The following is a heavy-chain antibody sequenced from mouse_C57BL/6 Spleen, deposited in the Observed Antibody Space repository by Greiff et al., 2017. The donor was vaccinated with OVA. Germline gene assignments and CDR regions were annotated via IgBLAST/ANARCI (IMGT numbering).Heavy chain of an antibody. CDR2: ISYDGSN. CDR3: ARGRDLGFFDY. V-gene: IGHV3-6*01. J-gene: IGHJ2*01. Sequence: ESGPGLVKPSQSLSLTCSVTGYSITSGYYWNWIRQFPGNKLEWMGYISYDGSNNYNPSLKNRISITRDTSKNQFFLKLNSVTTEDTATYYCARGRDLGFFDYWGQGTTLTVSS. CDR1: GYSITSGYY. D-gene: IGHD3-3*01.